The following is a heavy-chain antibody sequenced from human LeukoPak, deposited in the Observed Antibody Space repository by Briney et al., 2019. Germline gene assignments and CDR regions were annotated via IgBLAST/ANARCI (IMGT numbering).Heavy chain of an antibody. Sequence: PSETLSLTCTVSGGSISSYYWSWIRQPPGKGLEWIGYIYHSGSTNYNPSLKSRVTISADTSKNQFSLKLSSVTAADTAVYYCARGTDERWLQWGNYYMDVWGKGTTVTVSS. CDR3: ARGTDERWLQWGNYYMDV. D-gene: IGHD5-24*01. V-gene: IGHV4-59*01. J-gene: IGHJ6*03. CDR1: GGSISSYY. CDR2: IYHSGST.